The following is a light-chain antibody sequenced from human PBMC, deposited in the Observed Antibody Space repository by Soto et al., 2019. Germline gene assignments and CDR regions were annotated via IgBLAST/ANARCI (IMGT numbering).Light chain of an antibody. CDR1: QSVSSSY. CDR3: QQYGSSPLT. Sequence: ESVLTQSPGTLSLSPGERATLSCRASQSVSSSYLAWYQQKPGQAPRLLIYGASSRATGIPDRFSGSGSGTDFTLTISRLEPEDFAVYYCQQYGSSPLTFGGGTTV. J-gene: IGKJ4*01. CDR2: GAS. V-gene: IGKV3-20*01.